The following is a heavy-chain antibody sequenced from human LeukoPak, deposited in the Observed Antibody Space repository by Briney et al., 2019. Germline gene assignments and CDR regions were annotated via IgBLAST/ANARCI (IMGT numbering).Heavy chain of an antibody. CDR1: GGSFSGYY. J-gene: IGHJ6*03. V-gene: IGHV4-34*01. CDR2: INHSGST. Sequence: PSETLSLTCAVYGGSFSGYYWSWIRQPPGKGLEWIGEINHSGSTNYNPSLKSRVTISVDTSKNQFSLKLSSVTAADTAVHYCARGLGPIYYYYYYMDVWGKGTTVTVSS. CDR3: ARGLGPIYYYYYYMDV.